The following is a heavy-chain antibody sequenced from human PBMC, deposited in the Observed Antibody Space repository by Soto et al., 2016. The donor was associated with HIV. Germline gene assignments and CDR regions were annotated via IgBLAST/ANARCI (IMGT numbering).Heavy chain of an antibody. Sequence: QVQLVQSGAEVKKPGSSVKVSCKASGGTFSSYAISWVRQAPGQGLEWMGGIVVVFGTPNYAQKFQGRVTITADESTSTAYMDLNSLTSDDTAVYYCAREGGVPGAFDFWGQGTMVTVSS. V-gene: IGHV1-69*01. D-gene: IGHD3-16*01. CDR1: GGTFSSYA. J-gene: IGHJ3*01. CDR3: AREGGVPGAFDF. CDR2: IVVVFGTP.